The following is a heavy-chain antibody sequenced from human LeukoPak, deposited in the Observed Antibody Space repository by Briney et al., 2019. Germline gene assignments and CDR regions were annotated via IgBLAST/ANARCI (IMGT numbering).Heavy chain of an antibody. CDR1: GFTFSSYG. CDR3: ARVGRDGYSPSDY. V-gene: IGHV3-30*02. D-gene: IGHD5-24*01. Sequence: GGSLRLSCAGSGFTFSSYGMHWVRQAPGKGLEWVAFIRYDGSNKYYADSVKGRFTISRDNSKNTLYLQMNSLRTEDTSVYYCARVGRDGYSPSDYWGQGTLVTVSS. CDR2: IRYDGSNK. J-gene: IGHJ4*02.